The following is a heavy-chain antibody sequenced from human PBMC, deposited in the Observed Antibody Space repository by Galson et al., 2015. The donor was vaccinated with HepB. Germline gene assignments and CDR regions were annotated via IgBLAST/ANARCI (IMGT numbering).Heavy chain of an antibody. CDR3: AKSLRFLEWLSPDAFDI. Sequence: SLRLSCAASGFTFSDYAMNWVRQAPGKGLEWVSSISANNDSTYSAASVKGRFAISRDNSKNTVYLQMNSLRAEDTAVYYCAKSLRFLEWLSPDAFDIWGQGTMVTVSS. CDR1: GFTFSDYA. CDR2: ISANNDST. D-gene: IGHD3-3*01. J-gene: IGHJ3*02. V-gene: IGHV3-23*01.